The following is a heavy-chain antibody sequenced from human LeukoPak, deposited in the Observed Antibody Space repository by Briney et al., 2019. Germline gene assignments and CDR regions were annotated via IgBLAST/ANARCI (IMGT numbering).Heavy chain of an antibody. CDR2: MNPNSGNT. Sequence: GSSVKVSCKASGGTFSSYAISWVRQATGQGLEWMGWMNPNSGNTGYAQKFQGRVTMTRNTSISTAYMELSSLRSEDTAVYYCAIVSEGGFDPWGQGTLVTVSS. D-gene: IGHD5/OR15-5a*01. V-gene: IGHV1-8*02. CDR3: AIVSEGGFDP. J-gene: IGHJ5*02. CDR1: GGTFSSYA.